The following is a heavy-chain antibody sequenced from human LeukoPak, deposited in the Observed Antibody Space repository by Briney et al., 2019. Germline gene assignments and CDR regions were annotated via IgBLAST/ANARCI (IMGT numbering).Heavy chain of an antibody. Sequence: GRSLRLSCAASGFTFDDYAMHWVRQAPGKGLEWVSGISWNSGGIGYADSVKGRFTISRDNAKNSLDLQMNSLRAEDTAVYYCARGSDATYYSSMDVWGRGTTVTVSS. J-gene: IGHJ6*03. D-gene: IGHD5-24*01. CDR2: ISWNSGGI. CDR1: GFTFDDYA. V-gene: IGHV3-9*01. CDR3: ARGSDATYYSSMDV.